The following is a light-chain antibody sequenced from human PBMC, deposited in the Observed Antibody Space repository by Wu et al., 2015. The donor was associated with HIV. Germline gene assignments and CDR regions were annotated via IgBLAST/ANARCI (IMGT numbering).Light chain of an antibody. CDR1: QSIDSW. V-gene: IGKV1-5*03. CDR3: QHYKSYPYT. J-gene: IGKJ2*01. Sequence: DIQMTQSPSTLSASVGDRVTITCRASQSIDSWLAWYQQKPGKAPKLLIYGASTLESGVPSRFSGSGSGTEFTLTISSLQPDDFATYYCQHYKSYPYTFGQGTKLEIK. CDR2: GAS.